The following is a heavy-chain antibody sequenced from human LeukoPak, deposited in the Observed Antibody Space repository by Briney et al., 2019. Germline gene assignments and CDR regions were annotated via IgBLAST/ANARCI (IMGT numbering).Heavy chain of an antibody. D-gene: IGHD7-27*01. J-gene: IGHJ3*02. CDR2: ISGSGGST. V-gene: IGHV3-23*01. Sequence: PGGSLRLSCAASGFTFSSYAMSWVGQAQGKGREWVSAISGSGGSTYYADSAKGRFTISRDNSKNTLYLQMNSLRAEDTAVYYCAMGTWPSAFDIWGQGTMVTVSS. CDR1: GFTFSSYA. CDR3: AMGTWPSAFDI.